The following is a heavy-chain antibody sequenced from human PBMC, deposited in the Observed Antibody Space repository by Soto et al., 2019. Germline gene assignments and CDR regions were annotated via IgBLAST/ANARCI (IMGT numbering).Heavy chain of an antibody. D-gene: IGHD1-1*01. CDR1: GASISGFY. J-gene: IGHJ5*02. V-gene: IGHV4-4*07. Sequence: PSETLSLTCTVSGASISGFYCSWIRKSAWKGLEWIGRIYATGTTDYNPSLKSRVMMSVDTSKKQFSLKLRSVTAADTAVYYCVRDGTKTLREWFDPWGQG. CDR2: IYATGTT. CDR3: VRDGTKTLREWFDP.